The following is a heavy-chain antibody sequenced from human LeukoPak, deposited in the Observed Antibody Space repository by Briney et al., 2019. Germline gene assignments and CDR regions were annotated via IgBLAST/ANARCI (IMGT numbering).Heavy chain of an antibody. D-gene: IGHD3-22*01. V-gene: IGHV3-9*03. Sequence: PGRSLRLSCAASGFTFDDYAMHWVRQAPGKGLEWVSGISWNSGSIGYADSAKGRFTISRDNAKNSLYLQMNSLRAEDMALYYCAKEASSGSFDYWGQGTLVTVSS. CDR2: ISWNSGSI. CDR3: AKEASSGSFDY. CDR1: GFTFDDYA. J-gene: IGHJ4*02.